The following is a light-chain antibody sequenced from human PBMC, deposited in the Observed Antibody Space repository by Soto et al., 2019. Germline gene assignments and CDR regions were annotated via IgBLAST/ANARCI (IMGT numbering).Light chain of an antibody. V-gene: IGLV2-11*01. Sequence: QSVLTQPRSVSGSLGQSVTISCTGTSSDVGGYNYVSWYLQHPGKAPKVMIYDVSKRPSGVPDRFSGSKSGNTASLTISGLQSEDEADYYCCSFAGNDMYGFGTGTKVTV. CDR2: DVS. CDR3: CSFAGNDMYG. J-gene: IGLJ1*01. CDR1: SSDVGGYNY.